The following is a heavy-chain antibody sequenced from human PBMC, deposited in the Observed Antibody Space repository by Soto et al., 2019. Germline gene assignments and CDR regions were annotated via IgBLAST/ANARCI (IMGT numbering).Heavy chain of an antibody. D-gene: IGHD1-1*01. Sequence: PAGSLTLSCAASGFTFSSHGMPWVRQAPGKGLEWVAVISYDGSNYYYAYSVKGPFTISRDNSKNTLYQQMNSLRAEDTAVYYCAKGGNSRGRTTDYYYYGMDVWGQGTTVTVS. J-gene: IGHJ6*02. V-gene: IGHV3-30*18. CDR3: AKGGNSRGRTTDYYYYGMDV. CDR1: GFTFSSHG. CDR2: ISYDGSNY.